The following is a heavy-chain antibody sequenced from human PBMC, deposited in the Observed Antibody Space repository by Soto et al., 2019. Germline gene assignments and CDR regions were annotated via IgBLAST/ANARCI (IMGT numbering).Heavy chain of an antibody. CDR2: INPSGGST. CDR1: GYTFTSYY. Sequence: ASVKVSCKASGYTFTSYYMHWARQAPGQGLEWMGIINPSGGSTSYAQKFQGRVTMTRDTSTSTVYMELSSLRSEDTAVYYCARDSLHHYFDYWGQGTLVTVSS. CDR3: ARDSLHHYFDY. J-gene: IGHJ4*02. D-gene: IGHD4-4*01. V-gene: IGHV1-46*01.